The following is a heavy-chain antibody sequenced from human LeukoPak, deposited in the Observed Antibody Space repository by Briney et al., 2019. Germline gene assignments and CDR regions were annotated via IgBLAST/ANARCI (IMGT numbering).Heavy chain of an antibody. V-gene: IGHV3-23*01. D-gene: IGHD4-17*01. Sequence: GGSLRLSCAASGFTFSSYAMSWVRQAPGKGLEWDSAIRGSGASTYYADSVKGRFTISRDNSKNTLDLQMNSLRAEDTAVYYCAEEGRGDSLDYWGQGTLVTVSS. J-gene: IGHJ4*02. CDR2: IRGSGAST. CDR3: AEEGRGDSLDY. CDR1: GFTFSSYA.